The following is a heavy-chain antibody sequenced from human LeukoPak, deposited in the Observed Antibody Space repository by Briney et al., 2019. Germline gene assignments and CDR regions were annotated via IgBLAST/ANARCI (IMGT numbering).Heavy chain of an antibody. D-gene: IGHD3-22*01. CDR1: GFTFSSYA. CDR2: ISYDGSNK. J-gene: IGHJ4*02. CDR3: AKGEAYDSSGPIGDY. V-gene: IGHV3-30-3*01. Sequence: GGSLRLSCAASGFTFSSYAMHWVRQAPGKGLEWVAVISYDGSNKYYADSVKGRFTISIDNSKNTLYLQMNSLRAEDTAVYYCAKGEAYDSSGPIGDYWGQGTLVTVSS.